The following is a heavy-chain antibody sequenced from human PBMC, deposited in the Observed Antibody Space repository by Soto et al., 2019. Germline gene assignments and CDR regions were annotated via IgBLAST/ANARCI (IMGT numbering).Heavy chain of an antibody. CDR3: VRGRYGSEIH. CDR2: VYSGGAT. CDR1: GFTVSSNY. Sequence: GGSLRLSCAAFGFTVSSNYMTWVRLAPGKGLEWVSLVYSGGATHYAASVKGRFAISTHSSQNTLFLQMNSLRTEDTATYYCVRGRYGSEIHWGQGTKVTVSS. D-gene: IGHD3-10*01. V-gene: IGHV3-53*04. J-gene: IGHJ4*02.